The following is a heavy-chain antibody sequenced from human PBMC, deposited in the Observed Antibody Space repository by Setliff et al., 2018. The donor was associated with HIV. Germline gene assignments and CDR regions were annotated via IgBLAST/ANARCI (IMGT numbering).Heavy chain of an antibody. Sequence: GGSLRLSCVASGLTVSETYMTWVRQAPGKGLEWVSVIYSGDGTSYYADSVKGRFTIFRDNSRNTLYLQMNSLRAEDTATYYCVKGGDYTNPFDYWGHGTLVTVSS. CDR2: IYSGDGTS. D-gene: IGHD4-4*01. CDR3: VKGGDYTNPFDY. V-gene: IGHV3-23*03. J-gene: IGHJ4*01. CDR1: GLTVSETY.